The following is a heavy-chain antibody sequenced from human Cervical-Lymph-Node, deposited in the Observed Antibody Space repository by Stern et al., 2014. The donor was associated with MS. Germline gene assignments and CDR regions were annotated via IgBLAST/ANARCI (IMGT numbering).Heavy chain of an antibody. Sequence: VQLLQSGAEVKKPGASVKASCKASGYTFTSYGISWVRQHPGPGLEWMGWIIPYNGKKKHAHKLQGRVTFTPDKSTNTPYMDLRSLRSDDTAVYYWARDAPGDYVWGSYRSGDYWGQGTLVTVSS. D-gene: IGHD3-16*02. CDR3: ARDAPGDYVWGSYRSGDY. CDR1: GYTFTSYG. J-gene: IGHJ4*02. V-gene: IGHV1-18*04. CDR2: IIPYNGKK.